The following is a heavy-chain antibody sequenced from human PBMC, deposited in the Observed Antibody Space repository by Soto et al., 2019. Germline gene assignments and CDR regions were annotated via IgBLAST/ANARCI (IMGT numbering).Heavy chain of an antibody. CDR2: ISSRSNYI. CDR3: ARDAYSKSSAGGFGMDV. CDR1: GFTLISHT. J-gene: IGHJ6*02. D-gene: IGHD3-10*01. V-gene: IGHV3-21*01. Sequence: GGPLRLSCAASGFTLISHTMNWVRQAPGKGLEWVSSISSRSNYIFYKDSLKGRFTVSRDNAKNSLFLEMNSLRAEDTAVYYCARDAYSKSSAGGFGMDVWGRGTKVTV.